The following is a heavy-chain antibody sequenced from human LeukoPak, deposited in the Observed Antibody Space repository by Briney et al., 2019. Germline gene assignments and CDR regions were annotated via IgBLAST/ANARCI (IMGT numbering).Heavy chain of an antibody. CDR3: ARDPSNSSGYHAHFDS. CDR2: ISCYNGDT. V-gene: IGHV1-18*01. D-gene: IGHD3-22*01. Sequence: ASVKVSCKASGYTVTHYGISWVRQAPGQGLEWMGWISCYNGDTIYAQNVQDRVILTTDASTRTVYIELRNLRSDDTAMYYCARDPSNSSGYHAHFDSWGQGTLITVSS. CDR1: GYTVTHYG. J-gene: IGHJ4*02.